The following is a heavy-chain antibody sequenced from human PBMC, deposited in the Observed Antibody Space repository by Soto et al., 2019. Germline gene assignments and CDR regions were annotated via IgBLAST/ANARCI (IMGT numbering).Heavy chain of an antibody. D-gene: IGHD2-2*01. CDR1: GYSFTSYW. CDR3: ARGVYGIVVVPAAPDFDY. J-gene: IGHJ4*02. CDR2: IYPGDSDT. Sequence: EVQLVQSGAEVKKPGESLKISCKGSGYSFTSYWIGWVRQMPGKGLEWMGIIYPGDSDTRYSPSFQGQVTISADKSISTAYLQWSSLKASDTAMYYCARGVYGIVVVPAAPDFDYWGQGTLVTVSS. V-gene: IGHV5-51*03.